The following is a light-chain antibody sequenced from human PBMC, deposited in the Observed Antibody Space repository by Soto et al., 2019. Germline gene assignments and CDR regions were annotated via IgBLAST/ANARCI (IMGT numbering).Light chain of an antibody. CDR3: QQYNNWPPIT. V-gene: IGKV3-15*01. Sequence: IVMSQCPATLSVSRGERTTRACMASQSVSSKLAWYQQKPGQAPRLLIYGASTRATGIPARFSGSGSGTEFTLTISSLQSEDFAVYYCQQYNNWPPITFGQGTRLEIK. CDR1: QSVSSK. CDR2: GAS. J-gene: IGKJ5*01.